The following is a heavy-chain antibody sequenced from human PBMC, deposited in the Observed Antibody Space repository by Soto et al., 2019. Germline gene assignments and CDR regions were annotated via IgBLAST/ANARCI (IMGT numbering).Heavy chain of an antibody. CDR2: INPYNGNT. CDR1: GYTFNRHG. Sequence: QVELVQSGAEVKKPGASVKVSCKASGYTFNRHGITWVRQAPGQGLEWMGWINPYNGNTDSEQRLQGRVTMTTDTSKNTADLELRSLTSDATAVYYCARAPWSSVSCYHPFYYYYMDVWGKGTTVTVSS. V-gene: IGHV1-18*01. J-gene: IGHJ6*03. CDR3: ARAPWSSVSCYHPFYYYYMDV. D-gene: IGHD2-2*01.